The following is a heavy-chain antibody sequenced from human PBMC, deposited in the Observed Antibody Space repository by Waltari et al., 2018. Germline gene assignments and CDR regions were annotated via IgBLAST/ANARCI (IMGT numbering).Heavy chain of an antibody. CDR2: INHSGST. D-gene: IGHD6-19*01. V-gene: IGHV4-34*01. CDR3: ARGSPRIAVAGGFDY. Sequence: QVQLQQWGAGLLKPSETLSLTCAVYGGSFSGYYWSWIRQPPGKGLEWIGEINHSGSTNYNPSLKSRVTISVDTSKNQFSLKLSSVTAADTAVYYCARGSPRIAVAGGFDYWGQGTLVTVSS. J-gene: IGHJ4*02. CDR1: GGSFSGYY.